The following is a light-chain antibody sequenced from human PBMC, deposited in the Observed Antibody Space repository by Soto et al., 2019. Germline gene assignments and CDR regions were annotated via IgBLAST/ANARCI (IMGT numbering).Light chain of an antibody. Sequence: EVVMTQSPPTLSVSPGERVTLSCRASQTISNNLAWYRKKPGQAPSLLIYGISTRATGLPARFSGSGSGTDFTLTISSLQSDDFALYYCQQYNNWPHTFGQGTKLDIK. V-gene: IGKV3-15*01. CDR1: QTISNN. J-gene: IGKJ2*01. CDR3: QQYNNWPHT. CDR2: GIS.